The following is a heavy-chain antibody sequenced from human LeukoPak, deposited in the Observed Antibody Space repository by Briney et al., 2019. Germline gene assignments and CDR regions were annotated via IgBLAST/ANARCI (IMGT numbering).Heavy chain of an antibody. CDR1: GYTFTSYG. Sequence: ASVKVSCTASGYTFTSYGISWVRQAPGQGLEWMGWISAYNGNTNYAQKLQGRVTMTTDPSTSTAYMELRSLRSDDTAVYYCARDPHPVKIVVVVAAGGGALDYWGQGTLVTVSS. CDR2: ISAYNGNT. V-gene: IGHV1-18*01. J-gene: IGHJ4*02. D-gene: IGHD2-15*01. CDR3: ARDPHPVKIVVVVAAGGGALDY.